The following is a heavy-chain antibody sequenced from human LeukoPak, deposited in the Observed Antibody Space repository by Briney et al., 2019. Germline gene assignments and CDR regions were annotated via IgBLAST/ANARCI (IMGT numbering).Heavy chain of an antibody. V-gene: IGHV3-23*01. Sequence: PGGSLRLSCAASGFTFSSYAMSWVRQAPGKGLEWVSSISGSGGTTYYADSVKGRVTISRDNSKNTLYLQMNSLRAEDTAVYYCVSSGFNGGSDSFDYWGQGTLVTVSS. CDR1: GFTFSSYA. D-gene: IGHD3-22*01. CDR2: ISGSGGTT. J-gene: IGHJ4*02. CDR3: VSSGFNGGSDSFDY.